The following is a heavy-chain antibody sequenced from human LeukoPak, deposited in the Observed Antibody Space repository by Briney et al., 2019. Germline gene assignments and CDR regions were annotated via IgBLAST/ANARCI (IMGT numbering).Heavy chain of an antibody. CDR2: IYYSGST. V-gene: IGHV4-30-4*01. J-gene: IGHJ4*02. Sequence: SETLSLTCAVYGGSFSGYYWSWIRQPPGKGLEWIGYIYYSGSTYYNPSLKSRVTISVDTSKNQFSLKLSSVTAADTAVYYCARVPFRSYYDSSGYCFDYWGQGTLVTVSS. D-gene: IGHD3-22*01. CDR3: ARVPFRSYYDSSGYCFDY. CDR1: GGSFSGYY.